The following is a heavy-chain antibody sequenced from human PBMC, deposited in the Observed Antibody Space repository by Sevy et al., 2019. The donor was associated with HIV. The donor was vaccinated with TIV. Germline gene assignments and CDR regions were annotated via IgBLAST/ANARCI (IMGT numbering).Heavy chain of an antibody. CDR3: AMTTVLYYFDY. D-gene: IGHD4-17*01. V-gene: IGHV3-23*01. Sequence: GGSLRLSCAASGFTFSSYAMSWVRQAPGKGLEWVSAISGSGGSTYYADSVKGRFTISRDNSKNTLYLQMNSLRAEDTGVYYCAMTTVLYYFDYWGQGTLVTVSS. CDR1: GFTFSSYA. CDR2: ISGSGGST. J-gene: IGHJ4*02.